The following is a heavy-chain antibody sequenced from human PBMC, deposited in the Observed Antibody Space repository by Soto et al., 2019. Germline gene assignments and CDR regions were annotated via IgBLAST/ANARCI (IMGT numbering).Heavy chain of an antibody. CDR1: GFTFSSYA. J-gene: IGHJ6*02. D-gene: IGHD6-13*01. CDR3: ARAPRGQQLVRGAYYYYGMDV. V-gene: IGHV3-30-3*01. Sequence: GGSLRLSCAASGFTFSSYAMHWVRQAPGKGLEWVAVISYDGSNKYYADSVKGRFTISRDNSKNTLYLQMNSLRAEDTAVYYCARAPRGQQLVRGAYYYYGMDVWGQGTLVTVSS. CDR2: ISYDGSNK.